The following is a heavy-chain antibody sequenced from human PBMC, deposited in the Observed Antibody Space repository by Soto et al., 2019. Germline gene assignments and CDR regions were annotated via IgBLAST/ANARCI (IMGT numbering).Heavy chain of an antibody. CDR1: GDSISSYD. Sequence: QVQLQESGPGLVKPSETLSLTCTVSGDSISSYDWSWIRQPPGKGLEWVGYISYTGSTIYNPSLESRATIPLDTSKNQVSLSLNSVTVADTAVYYCARVGELPVWFDPWGRGTLVTVSS. D-gene: IGHD3-16*01. CDR3: ARVGELPVWFDP. V-gene: IGHV4-59*13. J-gene: IGHJ5*02. CDR2: ISYTGST.